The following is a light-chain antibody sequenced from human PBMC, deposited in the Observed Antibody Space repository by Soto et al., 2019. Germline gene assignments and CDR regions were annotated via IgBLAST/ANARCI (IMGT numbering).Light chain of an antibody. CDR1: QLFSSN. CDR3: QQYNDWRRS. J-gene: IGKJ5*01. CDR2: GSS. V-gene: IGKV3-15*01. Sequence: EIVISQSRCTRSVSPEDCSTLSFRASQLFSSNLAWYQRRPGQAPRLLIYGSSTRATGVPPRFSGSASGTEFTLTLCSLQSEDFGVYYCQQYNDWRRSFGQPTRLEIK.